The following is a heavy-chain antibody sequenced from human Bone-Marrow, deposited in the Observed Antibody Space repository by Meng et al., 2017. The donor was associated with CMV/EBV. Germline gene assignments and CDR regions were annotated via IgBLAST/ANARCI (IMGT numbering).Heavy chain of an antibody. Sequence: SQTLSLTCAISGDSVSSNSAAWNWIRQSPSRGLEWLGRTYYRSKWYNDYAVSVKSRITINPDTSKNQFSLQLNSVTPEDTAVYYCAREWGFNYYDSSGYYLSDAFDIWGQGTMVTVSS. CDR1: GDSVSSNSAA. J-gene: IGHJ3*02. D-gene: IGHD3-22*01. CDR2: TYYRSKWYN. V-gene: IGHV6-1*01. CDR3: AREWGFNYYDSSGYYLSDAFDI.